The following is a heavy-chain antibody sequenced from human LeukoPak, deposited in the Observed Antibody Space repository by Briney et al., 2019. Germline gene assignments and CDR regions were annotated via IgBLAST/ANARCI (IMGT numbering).Heavy chain of an antibody. V-gene: IGHV4-4*02. CDR3: ARDDGGDYYDSSGYYYLY. CDR1: GGSISSSNW. CDR2: IYHRWST. D-gene: IGHD3-22*01. Sequence: PSETLSLTCAVSGGSISSSNWWSWVRQPPGKGLEWIGEIYHRWSTNYNPSLKSRVTISVDKSKNQFSLKLSSVTAADTAVYYCARDDGGDYYDSSGYYYLYWGQGTLVTVSS. J-gene: IGHJ4*02.